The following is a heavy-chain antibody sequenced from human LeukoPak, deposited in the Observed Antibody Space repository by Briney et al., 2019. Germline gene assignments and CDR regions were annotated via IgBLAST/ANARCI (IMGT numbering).Heavy chain of an antibody. J-gene: IGHJ3*02. CDR2: ISAYNGDT. D-gene: IGHD3-22*01. Sequence: ASVKVSCKASGYTFTSYGISWVRQAPGQGLEWMGWISAYNGDTNYAQKLQGRVTMTTDTSTSTAYMELRSLRSDDTAVYYCARGGPAPHRITLIVVASYTDAFDIWGQGTMVTVSS. V-gene: IGHV1-18*01. CDR3: ARGGPAPHRITLIVVASYTDAFDI. CDR1: GYTFTSYG.